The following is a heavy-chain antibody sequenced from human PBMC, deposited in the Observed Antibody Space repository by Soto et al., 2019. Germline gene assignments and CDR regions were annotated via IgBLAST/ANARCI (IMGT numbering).Heavy chain of an antibody. Sequence: EVQLVESGGGVVQPGGYLRLSCTASGFTFGDYTMHWVRQAPGKGLEWVSLITWDGINIEYADSVRGRFTISRDNSKHSLYLQMNGLRHEDTAFYYWAKDGIAWHWGQGTLVTVSS. CDR2: ITWDGINI. CDR3: AKDGIAWH. D-gene: IGHD2-15*01. J-gene: IGHJ4*02. CDR1: GFTFGDYT. V-gene: IGHV3-43*01.